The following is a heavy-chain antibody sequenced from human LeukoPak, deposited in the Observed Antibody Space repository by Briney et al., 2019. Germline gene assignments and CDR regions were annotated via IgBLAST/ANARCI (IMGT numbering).Heavy chain of an antibody. CDR1: GGTFSSYT. V-gene: IGHV1-69*02. CDR2: IIPILGIA. D-gene: IGHD3-10*01. Sequence: SVKVSCKASGGTFSSYTISWVRQAPGQGLEWMGRIIPILGIANYAQKFQGRVTITADKSTSTAYMGLSSLRSEDTAVYYCARVHRNRMVRGPNPDNWFDPWGQGTLVTVSS. CDR3: ARVHRNRMVRGPNPDNWFDP. J-gene: IGHJ5*02.